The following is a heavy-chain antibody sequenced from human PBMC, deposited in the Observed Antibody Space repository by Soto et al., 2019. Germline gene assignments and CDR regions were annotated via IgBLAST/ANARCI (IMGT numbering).Heavy chain of an antibody. Sequence: SETLSLTCTVSGGSISIGDYYWSWVRQPPGKGLEWIGYIYYSGSTYYNPSLKSRVTISVDTSKNQFSLKLSSVTAADTAVYYCARAPSRYYGSGSYLDYWGQGTLVTVSS. CDR2: IYYSGST. CDR1: GGSISIGDYY. J-gene: IGHJ4*02. D-gene: IGHD3-10*01. CDR3: ARAPSRYYGSGSYLDY. V-gene: IGHV4-30-4*01.